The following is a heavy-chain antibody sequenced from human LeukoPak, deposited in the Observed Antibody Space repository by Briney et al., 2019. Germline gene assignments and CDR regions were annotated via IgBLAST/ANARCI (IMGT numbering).Heavy chain of an antibody. Sequence: PSETLSLTCTVSGGSISSYYWSWIRQPAGKGLEWIGRIYTSGSTNYTPSLKSRVTISVDKSKNQFSLKLSSVTAADTAVYYCARARLAVAGTIFDYWGQGTLVTVSS. V-gene: IGHV4-4*07. CDR2: IYTSGST. D-gene: IGHD6-19*01. J-gene: IGHJ4*02. CDR1: GGSISSYY. CDR3: ARARLAVAGTIFDY.